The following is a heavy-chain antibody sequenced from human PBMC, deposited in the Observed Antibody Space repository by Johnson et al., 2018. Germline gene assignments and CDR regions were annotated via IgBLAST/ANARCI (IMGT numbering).Heavy chain of an antibody. CDR3: ARERGEWNSSGWYLGDAFDI. CDR1: GGTFSSYT. D-gene: IGHD6-19*01. Sequence: QVQLVQSGAEVKKPGSSVKVSCKASGGTFSSYTISWVRQAPGQGLEWMGRIIPILGIANYAQKFQGRVTITADKSTSTAYMELSRLRSEDTAVYYCARERGEWNSSGWYLGDAFDIWGQGTMVTVSS. CDR2: IIPILGIA. J-gene: IGHJ3*02. V-gene: IGHV1-69*04.